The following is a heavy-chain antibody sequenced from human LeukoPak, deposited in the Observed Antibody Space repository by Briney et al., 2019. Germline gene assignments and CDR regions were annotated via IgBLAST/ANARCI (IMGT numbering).Heavy chain of an antibody. J-gene: IGHJ3*01. CDR3: ARESSVERWLQGGAFDV. CDR1: GFTFSSYA. Sequence: GGSLRLSCAASGFTFSSYAMHWVRQAPGKGLEYVSAISSNGGSTYYANSVKGRFTISRDNSKNTLYLQMGSLRAEDMAVYYCARESSVERWLQGGAFDVWGQGTMVTVSS. CDR2: ISSNGGST. V-gene: IGHV3-64*01. D-gene: IGHD5-24*01.